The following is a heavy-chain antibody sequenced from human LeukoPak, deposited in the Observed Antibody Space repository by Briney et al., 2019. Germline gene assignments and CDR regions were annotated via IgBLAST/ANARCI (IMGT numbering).Heavy chain of an antibody. J-gene: IGHJ4*02. D-gene: IGHD2-2*01. V-gene: IGHV3-21*01. CDR2: ISSSSSYI. CDR3: ARGLGYCSSTSCYDLLTDY. Sequence: GGSLRLSCAASGFTFSSYSMNWVRQARGKGLEWVSSISSSSSYIYCADSVKGRFTISRDNAKNSLYLQMNSLRAEDTAVYYCARGLGYCSSTSCYDLLTDYWGQGTLVTVSS. CDR1: GFTFSSYS.